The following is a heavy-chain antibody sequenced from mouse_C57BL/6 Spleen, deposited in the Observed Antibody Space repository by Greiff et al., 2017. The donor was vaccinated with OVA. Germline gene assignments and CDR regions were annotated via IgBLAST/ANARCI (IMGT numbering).Heavy chain of an antibody. D-gene: IGHD3-2*02. CDR3: ARSSGGNYYAMDY. V-gene: IGHV5-16*01. J-gene: IGHJ4*01. Sequence: EVQVVESEGGLVQPGSSMKLSCTASGFTFSDYYMAWVRQVPEKGLEWVANINYDGSSTYYLDSLKSRFIISGDNAKNILYLQMSSLKSEDTATYYCARSSGGNYYAMDYWGQGTSVTVSS. CDR1: GFTFSDYY. CDR2: INYDGSST.